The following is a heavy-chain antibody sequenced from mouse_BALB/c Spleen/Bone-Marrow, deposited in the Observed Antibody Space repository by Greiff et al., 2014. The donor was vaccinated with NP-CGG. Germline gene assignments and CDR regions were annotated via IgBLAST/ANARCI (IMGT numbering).Heavy chain of an antibody. CDR3: ARTTAWYFDV. V-gene: IGHV1S56*01. CDR2: IYPGDGST. CDR1: GYTFTSYY. Sequence: QVQLKESGPELAKPGASVKMSCKASGYTFTSYYIHWVKQRPGQGLEWIGWIYPGDGSTKYNEKFKGKTTLTADKSSSTAYMLLSSLTSEDSAIYFCARTTAWYFDVWGAGTTVTVSS. J-gene: IGHJ1*01. D-gene: IGHD1-2*01.